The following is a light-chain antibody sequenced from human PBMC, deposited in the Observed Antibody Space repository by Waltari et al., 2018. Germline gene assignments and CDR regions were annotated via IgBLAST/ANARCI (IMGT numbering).Light chain of an antibody. V-gene: IGLV2-14*02. CDR2: EVS. J-gene: IGLJ3*02. CDR3: NSYTSSSTWV. CDR1: SSDVGNYKR. Sequence: QSALTQPASVSGSPGQSITISCTGTSSDVGNYKRVSWYQQHPGKAPKLMIYEVSKRPSGVSARFAGSKSGDMASLTISGLQAEDEADFYCNSYTSSSTWVFGGGTKLTVL.